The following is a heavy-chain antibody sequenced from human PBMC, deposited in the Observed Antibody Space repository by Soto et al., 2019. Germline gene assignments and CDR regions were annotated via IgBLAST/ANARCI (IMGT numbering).Heavy chain of an antibody. V-gene: IGHV1-8*01. Sequence: ASVKVSCKASGYTFTSYDINWVRQATGQGLEWMGWMNPNSGNTGYAQKFQGRVTMTRNTSLSTAYMELSSLRTADTAVYYCARGRITMVRGVIYNWFDPWGQGTLVTVSS. CDR2: MNPNSGNT. D-gene: IGHD3-10*01. J-gene: IGHJ5*02. CDR3: ARGRITMVRGVIYNWFDP. CDR1: GYTFTSYD.